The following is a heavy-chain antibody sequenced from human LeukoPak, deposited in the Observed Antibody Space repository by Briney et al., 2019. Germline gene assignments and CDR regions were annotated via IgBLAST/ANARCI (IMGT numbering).Heavy chain of an antibody. J-gene: IGHJ4*02. CDR3: ARGDPYSNYDY. V-gene: IGHV3-74*01. CDR1: GFTFSSYW. D-gene: IGHD4-4*01. CDR2: INSDGSST. Sequence: PGGSLRLSCAASGFTFSSYWMHWVRQAPGKGLVWVSRINSDGSSTSYADSVKGRFTISRDNAKSTLHLQMNSLRAEDTAVYYCARGDPYSNYDYWGQGTLVTVSS.